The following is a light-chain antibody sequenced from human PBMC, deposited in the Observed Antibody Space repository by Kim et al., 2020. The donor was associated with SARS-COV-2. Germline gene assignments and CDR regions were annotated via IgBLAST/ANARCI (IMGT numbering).Light chain of an antibody. CDR3: LQHSTSPIT. CDR1: QDIRND. CDR2: GAS. J-gene: IGKJ5*01. V-gene: IGKV1-17*01. Sequence: DIQMTQSPSSLSASVGDRVTITCRASQDIRNDLGWYQQNPGRAPKRLIYGASSLQSGVPSRFSGSGSGTEFTLTISSVQPEDFATYFCLQHSTSPITFGPGTRLEIK.